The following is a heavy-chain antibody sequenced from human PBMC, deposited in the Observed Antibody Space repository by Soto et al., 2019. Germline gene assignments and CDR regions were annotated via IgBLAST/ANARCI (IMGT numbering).Heavy chain of an antibody. Sequence: GGSLRLSCAASGFTFSSYAMHWVRQAPGKGLEWVAVISYDGSNKYYADSVKGRFTISRDNSKNTLYLQMNSLRAEDTAVYYCAKRFTIFGVAIHDAFDIWGQGPMVTVS. CDR2: ISYDGSNK. J-gene: IGHJ3*02. CDR3: AKRFTIFGVAIHDAFDI. D-gene: IGHD3-3*01. V-gene: IGHV3-30-3*02. CDR1: GFTFSSYA.